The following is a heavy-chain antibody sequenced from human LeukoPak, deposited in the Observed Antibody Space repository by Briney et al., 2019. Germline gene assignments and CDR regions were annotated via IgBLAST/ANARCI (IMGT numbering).Heavy chain of an antibody. V-gene: IGHV4-59*08. Sequence: SETLSLTCTVSGGSISSYYWSWIRQPPGKGLEWIGYIYYRGSTNYNPSLKSRVTISVDTSKNQFSLKLSSVTAADTAVYYCARQGLLYGGNSLGSGYYYYGMDVWGQGTTVTVSS. J-gene: IGHJ6*02. D-gene: IGHD4-23*01. CDR3: ARQGLLYGGNSLGSGYYYYGMDV. CDR2: IYYRGST. CDR1: GGSISSYY.